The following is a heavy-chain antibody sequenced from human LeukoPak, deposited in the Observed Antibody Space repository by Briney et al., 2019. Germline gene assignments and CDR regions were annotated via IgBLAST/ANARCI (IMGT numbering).Heavy chain of an antibody. D-gene: IGHD6-13*01. J-gene: IGHJ4*02. V-gene: IGHV1-69*06. CDR1: ERTFSSYA. CDR3: AYHMRIDSSSWPFMDY. CDR2: IIPIFGTA. Sequence: SVKVSCKASERTFSSYAISWVRQAPGQGLEWMGRIIPIFGTANYAQKFQGRVTITADKSTSTAYMELSSLRSEDTAVYYCAYHMRIDSSSWPFMDYWGQGTLVTVSS.